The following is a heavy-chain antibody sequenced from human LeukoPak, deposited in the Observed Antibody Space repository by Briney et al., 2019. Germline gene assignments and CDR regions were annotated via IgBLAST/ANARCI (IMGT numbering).Heavy chain of an antibody. Sequence: SETLSLTCTVSGGSLSSYYWSWIRQPPGKGLEWIGYIYYSGSTDYNPSLKSRVTLSVDTSKNQFSLKLSSVTAADTAVYYCARERAVTTYYYFDYWGQGTLVTVSS. CDR2: IYYSGST. J-gene: IGHJ4*02. CDR3: ARERAVTTYYYFDY. V-gene: IGHV4-59*01. D-gene: IGHD4-17*01. CDR1: GGSLSSYY.